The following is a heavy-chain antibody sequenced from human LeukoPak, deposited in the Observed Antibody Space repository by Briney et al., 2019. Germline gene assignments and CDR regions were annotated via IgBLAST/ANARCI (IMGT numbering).Heavy chain of an antibody. CDR2: VFYTGST. J-gene: IGHJ6*03. Sequence: SETLSLTCTVSGDSVRGYYWSWIRQPPGKGLEWIGYVFYTGSTNYNPSLKSRVTISVDTFKNQFSLSLTSVTAADTAVYYCARDCVLPAPMGAYYYYMDLWGSGTTVTVSS. D-gene: IGHD2-2*01. CDR3: ARDCVLPAPMGAYYYYMDL. CDR1: GDSVRGYY. V-gene: IGHV4-59*02.